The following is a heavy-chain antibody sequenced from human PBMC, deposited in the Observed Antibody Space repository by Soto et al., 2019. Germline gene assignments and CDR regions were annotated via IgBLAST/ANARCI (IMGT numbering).Heavy chain of an antibody. CDR1: GYTFTSYG. D-gene: IGHD6-19*01. Sequence: ASVKVSCKASGYTFTSYGISWVRQAPGQGLEWMGWISAYNGNTNYAQKLQGRVTMTTDTSTSTAYMELRSLRSDDTAVYYCASIAVAATTRYYYGMDVWGQGTTVTVSS. CDR2: ISAYNGNT. J-gene: IGHJ6*02. CDR3: ASIAVAATTRYYYGMDV. V-gene: IGHV1-18*04.